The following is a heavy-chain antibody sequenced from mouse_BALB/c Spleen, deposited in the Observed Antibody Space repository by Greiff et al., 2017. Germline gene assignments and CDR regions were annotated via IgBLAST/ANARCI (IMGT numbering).Heavy chain of an antibody. CDR3: ARQGYGSSYVRAMDY. V-gene: IGHV5-12-2*01. J-gene: IGHJ4*01. CDR2: ISNGGGST. Sequence: EVHLVESGGGLVQPGGSLKLSCAASGFTFSSYTMSWVRQTPEKRLEWVAYISNGGGSTYYPDTVKGRFTISRDNAKNTLYLQMSSLKSEDTAMYYCARQGYGSSYVRAMDYWGQGTSVTVSS. D-gene: IGHD1-1*01. CDR1: GFTFSSYT.